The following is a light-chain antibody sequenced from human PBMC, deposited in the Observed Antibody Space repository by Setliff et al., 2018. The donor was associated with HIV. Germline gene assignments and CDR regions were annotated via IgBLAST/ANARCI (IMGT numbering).Light chain of an antibody. CDR3: SSHTPSSTLV. CDR2: GNN. CDR1: SSNIGAYE. V-gene: IGLV1-40*01. J-gene: IGLJ1*01. Sequence: QSVLTQPPSVSGAPGQRITISCTGSSSNIGAYEVHWYQQLPGTAPKLLIYGNNLWPSGVPDRFSGSKSGTSASLAITGLQAEDEADYYCSSHTPSSTLVFGTGTRSPS.